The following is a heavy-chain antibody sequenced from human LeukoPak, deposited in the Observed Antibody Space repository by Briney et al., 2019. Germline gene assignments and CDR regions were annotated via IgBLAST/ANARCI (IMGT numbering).Heavy chain of an antibody. CDR3: ARYCSSTSCYSDY. D-gene: IGHD2-2*01. CDR1: GYTFTGYY. J-gene: IGHJ4*02. CDR2: INPISDGT. V-gene: IGHV1-2*06. Sequence: ASVKVSCKASGYTFTGYYMHWVRQAPGHGLEYMGRINPISDGTVYAQKFQGRVTMTRDTSITTAYMELTRLTSDDTAVYYCARYCSSTSCYSDYWGQGTLVTVSS.